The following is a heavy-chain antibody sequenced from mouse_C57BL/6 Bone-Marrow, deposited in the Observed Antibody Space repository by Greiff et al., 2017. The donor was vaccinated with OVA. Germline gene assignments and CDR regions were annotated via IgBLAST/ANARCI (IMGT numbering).Heavy chain of an antibody. CDR2: ISDGGSYT. CDR1: GFTFSSYA. CDR3: AREGIYYDYVAY. V-gene: IGHV5-4*01. J-gene: IGHJ3*01. Sequence: VQLQQSGGGLVKPGGSLKLSCAASGFTFSSYAMSWVRQTPEKRLEWVATISDGGSYTYYPDNVKGRFTLSRDNANTNLYLQMSHLKSEDTAMYYCAREGIYYDYVAYWGQGTLVTVSA. D-gene: IGHD2-4*01.